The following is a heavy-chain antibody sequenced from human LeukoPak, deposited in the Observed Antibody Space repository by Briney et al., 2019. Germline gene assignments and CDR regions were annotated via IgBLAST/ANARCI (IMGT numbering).Heavy chain of an antibody. CDR3: ARSRPGAFDI. V-gene: IGHV3-48*03. Sequence: GGSLRLSCAASGFTFSSFEMNWVRQAPGKGLKWVSYISRSGSTIYYADSVKGRFPISRDNAKNSLYLQMNSLRVEDTAVYYCARSRPGAFDIWGQGTMVTVSS. CDR1: GFTFSSFE. CDR2: ISRSGSTI. J-gene: IGHJ3*02.